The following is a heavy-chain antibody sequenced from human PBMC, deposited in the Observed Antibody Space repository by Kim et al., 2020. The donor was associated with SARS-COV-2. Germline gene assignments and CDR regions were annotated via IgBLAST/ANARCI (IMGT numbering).Heavy chain of an antibody. V-gene: IGHV3-9*01. J-gene: IGHJ5*02. Sequence: YADSVKGRLTISRDNAKNSLFLQMNSLRAEDTALYYCAKDLTPMVRGVISWGQGTLVTVSS. D-gene: IGHD3-10*01. CDR3: AKDLTPMVRGVIS.